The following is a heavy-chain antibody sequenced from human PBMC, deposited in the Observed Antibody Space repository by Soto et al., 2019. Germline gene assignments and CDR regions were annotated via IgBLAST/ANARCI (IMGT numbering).Heavy chain of an antibody. CDR3: ARGSGTSKNFSYPWEA. CDR1: GLNLESYS. CDR2: INGDTGRT. D-gene: IGHD1-7*01. Sequence: QAQLVQSGAEVMKPGDSVTISCEASGLNLESYSVHWVRQAPGQRLEWMGQINGDTGRTKYSPTSQGRVTRTRDNSAKPANLERPSLRPEDTVVYYWARGSGTSKNFSYPWEAWGQGT. J-gene: IGHJ6*02. V-gene: IGHV1-3*01.